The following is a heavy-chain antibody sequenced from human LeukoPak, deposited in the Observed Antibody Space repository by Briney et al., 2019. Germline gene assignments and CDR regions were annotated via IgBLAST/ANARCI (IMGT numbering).Heavy chain of an antibody. CDR2: ISAYNGNT. Sequence: ASVKVSCKASGYTFTSYGISWVRQAPGQGLEWMGWISAYNGNTKYAQKFQDRITVTTETSTGTASMELRSLKPDDTGIYYCTRGVALATVYYFDFWGRGTQVTVAS. J-gene: IGHJ4*02. D-gene: IGHD3-10*01. V-gene: IGHV1-18*01. CDR3: TRGVALATVYYFDF. CDR1: GYTFTSYG.